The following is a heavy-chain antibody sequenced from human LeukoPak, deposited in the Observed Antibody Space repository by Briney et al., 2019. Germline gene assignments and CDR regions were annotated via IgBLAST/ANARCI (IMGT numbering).Heavy chain of an antibody. V-gene: IGHV3-23*01. J-gene: IGHJ4*02. CDR2: ISGSGDST. CDR3: ARDRMGATMIDY. D-gene: IGHD1-26*01. Sequence: PGGSLRLSCAASGFTFSNYVMSWVRQAPGKGLEWVSGISGSGDSTYYADSVKGRYTISRDNSKNTLYLQMNSLRAEDTAVYYCARDRMGATMIDYWGQGTLVTVSS. CDR1: GFTFSNYV.